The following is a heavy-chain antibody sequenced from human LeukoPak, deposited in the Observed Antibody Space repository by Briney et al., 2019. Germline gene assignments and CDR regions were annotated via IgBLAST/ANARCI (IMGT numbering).Heavy chain of an antibody. J-gene: IGHJ6*03. CDR3: ARDGEYDSSGYYSYYYYYMDV. D-gene: IGHD3-22*01. CDR2: IIPIFGTA. CDR1: GGTFSSYA. V-gene: IGHV1-69*05. Sequence: SVKVSCKASGGTFSSYAISWVRQAPGQGLEWMGGIIPIFGTANYAQKFQGRVTITTDESTSTAHMELSSLRSEDTAVYYCARDGEYDSSGYYSYYYYYMDVWGKGTTVTVSS.